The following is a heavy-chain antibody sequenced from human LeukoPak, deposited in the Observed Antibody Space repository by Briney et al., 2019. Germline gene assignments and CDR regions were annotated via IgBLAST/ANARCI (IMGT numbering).Heavy chain of an antibody. V-gene: IGHV4-59*08. D-gene: IGHD4-17*01. CDR1: GGSLNGYY. Sequence: PSETLSLTCTVSGGSLNGYYWGWIRQPPGKGLECIGYIHSSEGTAHNASLKSRLTISLDTSKNQFSLTLTSVTAADTAVYYCARHVYGEAMVVWGKGTTVTVSS. CDR2: IHSSEGT. CDR3: ARHVYGEAMVV. J-gene: IGHJ6*04.